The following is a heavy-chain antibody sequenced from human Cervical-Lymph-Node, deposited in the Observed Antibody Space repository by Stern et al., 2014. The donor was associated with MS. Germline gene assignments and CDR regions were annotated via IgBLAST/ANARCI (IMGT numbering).Heavy chain of an antibody. CDR2: MNHNSGNT. D-gene: IGHD3-10*01. V-gene: IGHV1-8*01. CDR1: GYTFTSYD. J-gene: IGHJ5*02. Sequence: VQLVQSGAEVKKPGASVKVSCKASGYTFTSYDINWVRQATGQGLEWMGWMNHNSGNTGYAQKFQGRVTMTRNTSISTAYMELSSLRSEDTAVYYCARGDVLLWFGELLRWFDPWGQGTLVTVSS. CDR3: ARGDVLLWFGELLRWFDP.